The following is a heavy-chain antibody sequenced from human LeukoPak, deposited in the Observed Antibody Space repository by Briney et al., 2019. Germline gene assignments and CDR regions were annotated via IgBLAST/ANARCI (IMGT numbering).Heavy chain of an antibody. Sequence: NPGGSLRLSCAASGFTFSSHTMNWVRQAPGKGLEWVSSISSSSSYIYYADSVKGRFTISRDNAKNSLYLQMNSLRAEDTAVYYCAREEPGYYFDYWGQGTLVTVSS. CDR3: AREEPGYYFDY. V-gene: IGHV3-21*01. D-gene: IGHD1-14*01. CDR2: ISSSSSYI. J-gene: IGHJ4*02. CDR1: GFTFSSHT.